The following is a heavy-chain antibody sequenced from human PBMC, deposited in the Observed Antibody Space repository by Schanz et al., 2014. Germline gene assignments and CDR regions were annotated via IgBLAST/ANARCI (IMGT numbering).Heavy chain of an antibody. CDR1: GGTFSSYT. V-gene: IGHV1-69*09. D-gene: IGHD6-19*01. Sequence: QVQLVQSGAEVKKPGVSVKVSCKASGGTFSSYTINWVRQAPGQGLEWMGRIIPILGITNVAQTIQDRVAITADKSTSTAYMELSSLRSEDTAVYYCARGLGDERWLDLNEAFDIWGQGTIVTVSS. CDR3: ARGLGDERWLDLNEAFDI. J-gene: IGHJ3*02. CDR2: IIPILGIT.